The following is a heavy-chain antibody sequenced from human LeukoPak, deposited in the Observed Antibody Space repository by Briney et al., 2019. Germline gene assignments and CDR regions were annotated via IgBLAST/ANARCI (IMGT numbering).Heavy chain of an antibody. D-gene: IGHD3-22*01. CDR1: GDSISSFY. J-gene: IGHJ4*02. Sequence: PSETLSLTCTVSGDSISSFYWSWIRQPAGKGLEWIGRIYTSGSTNYNPSLKSRVTMSVDTSKNQFSLKLSSVTAADTAVYYCARDRYFDTSGYFYAKYYFDYWGQGTLVTVSS. CDR2: IYTSGST. CDR3: ARDRYFDTSGYFYAKYYFDY. V-gene: IGHV4-4*07.